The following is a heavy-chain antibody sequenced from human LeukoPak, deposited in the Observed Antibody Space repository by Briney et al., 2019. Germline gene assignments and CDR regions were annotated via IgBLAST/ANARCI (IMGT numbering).Heavy chain of an antibody. Sequence: GGSLRLSCAASGFTFSGYSINWVRQAPGKGLEWVSYISSSSSTIYYADSVKGRFTISRDNAKNTLYLQMNSLRAEDTAVYYCAKLVTMVRALAFDIWGQGTMVTVSS. CDR1: GFTFSGYS. CDR3: AKLVTMVRALAFDI. CDR2: ISSSSSTI. V-gene: IGHV3-48*01. J-gene: IGHJ3*02. D-gene: IGHD3-10*01.